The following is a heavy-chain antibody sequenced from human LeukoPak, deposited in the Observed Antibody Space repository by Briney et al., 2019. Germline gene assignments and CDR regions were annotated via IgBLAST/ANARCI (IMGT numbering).Heavy chain of an antibody. J-gene: IGHJ4*02. CDR1: GYTFTSYD. CDR3: VRTPPNWGADY. Sequence: GASVTVSCTASGYTFTSYDINWVRQATGQGLEWMGWMSLKSGNTGYAQKFQGRVTMTSNTAISTAYMELSSLRSEDTAVYYCVRTPPNWGADYWGQGTLVTVSS. V-gene: IGHV1-8*01. CDR2: MSLKSGNT. D-gene: IGHD7-27*01.